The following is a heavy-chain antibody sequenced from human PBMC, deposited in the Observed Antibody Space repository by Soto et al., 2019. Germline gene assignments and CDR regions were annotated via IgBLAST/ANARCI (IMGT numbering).Heavy chain of an antibody. CDR3: ARETSGRGVIITSSPWFDP. CDR2: IIPMFGRT. Sequence: SVKVSCKASGGTFSIYGINGVLQSPVQWLEWMGGIIPMFGRTNYAQKFQDRVAITADESTNTAYMELSSLRSEDTAFYYCARETSGRGVIITSSPWFDPWGQGTLVTVSS. D-gene: IGHD3-10*01. V-gene: IGHV1-69*13. CDR1: GGTFSIYG. J-gene: IGHJ5*02.